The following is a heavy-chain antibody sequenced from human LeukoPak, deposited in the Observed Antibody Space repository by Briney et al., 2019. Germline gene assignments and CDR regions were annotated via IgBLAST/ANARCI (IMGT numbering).Heavy chain of an antibody. Sequence: GGSLRLSCAASEFTLSNYWLSWVRQAPGKGLEWVANIKEDGSVKNYVASVKGRFTISRDNAKNSLYLQMNSLRAEDTAVYYCAREVPGGSSWFDYCGQGTLVTVSS. CDR2: IKEDGSVK. J-gene: IGHJ4*02. V-gene: IGHV3-7*01. D-gene: IGHD6-13*01. CDR1: EFTLSNYW. CDR3: AREVPGGSSWFDY.